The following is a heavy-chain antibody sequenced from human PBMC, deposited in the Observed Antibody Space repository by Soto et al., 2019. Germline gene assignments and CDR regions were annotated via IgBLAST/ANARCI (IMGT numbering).Heavy chain of an antibody. D-gene: IGHD3-10*01. Sequence: SETLSLTCTVSGGSISSSSYYWGWIRQPPGKGLEWIGSIYYSGSTYYNPSLKSRVTISVDTSKNQFSLKLSSVTAADTAVYYCARHLAKTYYSGSRSYYNANWFDTWGQGTLVTVSS. CDR1: GGSISSSSYY. CDR3: ARHLAKTYYSGSRSYYNANWFDT. J-gene: IGHJ5*02. CDR2: IYYSGST. V-gene: IGHV4-39*01.